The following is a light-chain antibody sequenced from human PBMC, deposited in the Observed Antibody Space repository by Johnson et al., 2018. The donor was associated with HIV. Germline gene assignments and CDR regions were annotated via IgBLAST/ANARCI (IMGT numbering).Light chain of an antibody. Sequence: QSLLTQPPSVSAAPGQKVTVSCSGSNTNIGNDFVSWYQQLPGKAPRLLIYDNNKRPSGIPDRFSGSKSGTSATLGITGLQTGDETDYYCGTWDSSLSQGVFGTGTKVTVL. CDR1: NTNIGNDF. CDR2: DNN. CDR3: GTWDSSLSQGV. V-gene: IGLV1-51*01. J-gene: IGLJ1*01.